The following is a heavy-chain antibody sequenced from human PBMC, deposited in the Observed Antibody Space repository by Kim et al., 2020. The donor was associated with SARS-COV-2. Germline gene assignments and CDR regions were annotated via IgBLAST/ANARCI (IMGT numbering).Heavy chain of an antibody. CDR2: IYPGDSDT. D-gene: IGHD6-13*01. V-gene: IGHV5-51*01. CDR1: GYIFTSYW. CDR3: ARHGSSWYIVSDY. Sequence: GESLKISCKGSGYIFTSYWIGWVRQMPGKGLEWMGIIYPGDSDTRYSPSFQGQVTISADKSISTAYLQWSSLKASDTAMYYCARHGSSWYIVSDYWGQGTLVTVSS. J-gene: IGHJ4*02.